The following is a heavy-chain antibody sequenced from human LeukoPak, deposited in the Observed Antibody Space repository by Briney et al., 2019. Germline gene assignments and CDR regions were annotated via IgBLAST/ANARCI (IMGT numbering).Heavy chain of an antibody. CDR2: IYYSGST. V-gene: IGHV4-61*01. D-gene: IGHD1-26*01. Sequence: PSQTLSLTCTVSGGSISSGSYYWSWLRQPPGKGLEWIGYIYYSGSTSYNPSLKSRVTISVDTSKKQFSLKLSSVTAADTAFYYCARYIVSYPHDAFDRWGQGTMVTVSS. J-gene: IGHJ3*02. CDR3: ARYIVSYPHDAFDR. CDR1: GGSISSGSYY.